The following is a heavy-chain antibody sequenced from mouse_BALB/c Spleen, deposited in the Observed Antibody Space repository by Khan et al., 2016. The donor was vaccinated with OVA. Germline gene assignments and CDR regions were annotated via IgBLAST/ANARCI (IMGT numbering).Heavy chain of an antibody. D-gene: IGHD3-1*01. CDR1: GYSITSDFA. V-gene: IGHV3-2*02. CDR3: ARDFGRSLMDY. CDR2: ISYSGST. J-gene: IGHJ4*01. Sequence: EVKLLESGPGLVKPSQSLSLTCTVTGYSITSDFAWNWIRQLPGNKLEWMGYISYSGSTSYNPSLKSRISITRDTSKNKFFLQVNSVTAEDSATYYCARDFGRSLMDYWGQGTSVTVSS.